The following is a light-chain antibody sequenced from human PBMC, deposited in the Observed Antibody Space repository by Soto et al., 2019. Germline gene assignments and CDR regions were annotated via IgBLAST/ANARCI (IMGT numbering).Light chain of an antibody. CDR3: QQYYSAPLT. Sequence: DIVMTQSPDFLPVSLGERATINCKSSQSVLYSSNNKNYLAWYQQKPGQPPKLLIYWASTRESGVPDRFSGSGSGTDFTLTISSLQAEDVAVYYCQQYYSAPLTFGGGTKVDI. J-gene: IGKJ4*01. CDR1: QSVLYSSNNKNY. V-gene: IGKV4-1*01. CDR2: WAS.